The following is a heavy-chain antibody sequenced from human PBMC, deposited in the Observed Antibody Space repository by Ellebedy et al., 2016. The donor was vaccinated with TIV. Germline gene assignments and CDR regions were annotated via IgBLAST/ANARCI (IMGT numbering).Heavy chain of an antibody. D-gene: IGHD5-12*01. Sequence: GGSLRLSCAASGFTFRTYGMNWVRQAPGKGLEWVAVIWYDGSNKDYADSVKGRFTISRVNSKNTLYLQMNSLRAEDTAVYYCAREDSGYINYYYGMDVWGHGTTVSVSS. V-gene: IGHV3-33*01. CDR1: GFTFRTYG. CDR2: IWYDGSNK. CDR3: AREDSGYINYYYGMDV. J-gene: IGHJ6*02.